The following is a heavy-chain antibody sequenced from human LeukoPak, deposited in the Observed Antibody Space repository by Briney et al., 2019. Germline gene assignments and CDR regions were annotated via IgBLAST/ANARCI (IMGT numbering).Heavy chain of an antibody. D-gene: IGHD6-6*01. CDR1: GFTFDDYA. J-gene: IGHJ4*02. V-gene: IGHV3-9*01. Sequence: GGSLRLSCAASGFTFDDYAMHWVRQAPGKGLEWVSGISWNSGSIGYADSVKGRFTISRDNAKNSLYLQMNSLRAEDTALYYCAKDIDSSSSYFDYWGQGTQVTVSS. CDR3: AKDIDSSSSYFDY. CDR2: ISWNSGSI.